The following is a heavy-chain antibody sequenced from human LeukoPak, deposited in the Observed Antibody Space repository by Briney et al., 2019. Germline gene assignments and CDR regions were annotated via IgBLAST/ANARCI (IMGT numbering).Heavy chain of an antibody. V-gene: IGHV4-34*01. CDR2: INHSGSA. CDR1: GGSFSGYY. D-gene: IGHD6-6*01. CDR3: ARLLKTDSSSDY. J-gene: IGHJ4*02. Sequence: SETLSLTCAVYGGSFSGYYWSWIRQPPGKGLEWIGEINHSGSANYNPSLKSRVTISVDTSKNQFSLKLSSVTAADTAVYYCARLLKTDSSSDYWGQGTLVTVSS.